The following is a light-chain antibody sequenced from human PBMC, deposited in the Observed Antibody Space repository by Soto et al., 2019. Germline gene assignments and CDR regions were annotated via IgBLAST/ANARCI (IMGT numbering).Light chain of an antibody. CDR2: KAS. Sequence: IQMTQSPSTLSASVGDRVTITCRASQSISRWLAWYQQKPGKAPNLLIYKASTLQSGVPSRFSGGGSGTEFTLTISSLQPDDCGTYYCQQYNDRWTFGQGTKVEIK. CDR3: QQYNDRWT. V-gene: IGKV1-5*03. CDR1: QSISRW. J-gene: IGKJ1*01.